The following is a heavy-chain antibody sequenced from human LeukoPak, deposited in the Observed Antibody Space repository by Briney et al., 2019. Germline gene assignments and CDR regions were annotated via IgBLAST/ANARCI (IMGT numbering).Heavy chain of an antibody. J-gene: IGHJ3*02. D-gene: IGHD4-23*01. CDR2: TRDKANSYIT. Sequence: PGGSLRLSCAASGFTLSDHYMDWDRQAPGKGLEWVGRTRDKANSYITEYAASVKGRLTISRDDSKNSLYLQMNSLRTEDTAVYYCAREVVTHDAFDIWGQGTMVTVSS. CDR1: GFTLSDHY. CDR3: AREVVTHDAFDI. V-gene: IGHV3-72*01.